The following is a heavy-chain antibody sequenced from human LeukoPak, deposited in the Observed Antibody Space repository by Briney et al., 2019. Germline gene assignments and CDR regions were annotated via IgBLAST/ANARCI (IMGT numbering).Heavy chain of an antibody. J-gene: IGHJ4*02. CDR2: ISWNSGSI. CDR3: AKASTPITVTAEFDY. V-gene: IGHV3-9*01. Sequence: PGGSLRLSCAASGFTFSSYAMSWVRQAPGKGLEWVSGISWNSGSIGYADSVKGRFTISRDNAKNSLYLQMNSLRAEDTALYYCAKASTPITVTAEFDYWGQGTLVTVSS. D-gene: IGHD4-4*01. CDR1: GFTFSSYA.